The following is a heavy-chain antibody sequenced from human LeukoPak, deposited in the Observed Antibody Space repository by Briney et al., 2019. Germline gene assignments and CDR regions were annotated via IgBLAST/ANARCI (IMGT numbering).Heavy chain of an antibody. CDR2: IWYDGSKT. V-gene: IGHV3-33*01. J-gene: IGHJ3*02. CDR3: ARYLGGRNAFDI. D-gene: IGHD3-16*01. CDR1: GFTFSGYG. Sequence: GGSLRLSCVASGFTFSGYGMHWVRQAPGKGLGWVAVIWYDGSKTYYADSVKGRFTISRDNSEDTLYLQMSSLRVEDTAAYYCARYLGGRNAFDIWGQGTMVTVSS.